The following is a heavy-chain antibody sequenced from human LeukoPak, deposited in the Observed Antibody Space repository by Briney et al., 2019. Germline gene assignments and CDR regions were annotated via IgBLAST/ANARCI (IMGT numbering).Heavy chain of an antibody. CDR3: ARDWSSGYDYAFDY. V-gene: IGHV3-11*06. CDR1: GFTFSDYY. CDR2: ISSSSSYA. Sequence: PGGSLRLSCAASGFTFSDYYMSWIRQAPGKGLEWVSYISSSSSYANYADSVKGRFTISRDNAKNSLYLQMNSLRAEDTAVYYCARDWSSGYDYAFDYWGQGTLVTVSS. J-gene: IGHJ4*02. D-gene: IGHD5-12*01.